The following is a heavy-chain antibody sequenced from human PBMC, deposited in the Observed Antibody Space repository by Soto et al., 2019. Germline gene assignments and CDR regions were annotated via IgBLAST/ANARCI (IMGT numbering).Heavy chain of an antibody. J-gene: IGHJ5*01. CDR2: ISRDGTTT. Sequence: GGSLRLSCAASGFTFSSYPMNWVPQAPGKGLEWVSYISRDGTTTNYADSVKGRITISPDTSNNQLSLQLNSVTPDDTAVYYCARLIGNSWLDSWGQGTLVTVSS. CDR1: GFTFSSYP. D-gene: IGHD2-8*01. V-gene: IGHV3-48*01. CDR3: ARLIGNSWLDS.